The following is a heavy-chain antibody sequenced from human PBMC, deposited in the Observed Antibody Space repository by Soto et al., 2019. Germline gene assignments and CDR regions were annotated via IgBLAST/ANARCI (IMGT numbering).Heavy chain of an antibody. CDR2: INSDGNST. V-gene: IGHV3-74*01. J-gene: IGHJ4*02. Sequence: GGSLRLSCAASGFTFSPFWMHWVRQVPGKGPVWVSRINSDGNSTSYADSVKGRFTISRDNAKNTLYLQTNSLRAEDTAVYYCARDGLLGYFDYWGQGTLVTVSS. CDR1: GFTFSPFW. D-gene: IGHD2-15*01. CDR3: ARDGLLGYFDY.